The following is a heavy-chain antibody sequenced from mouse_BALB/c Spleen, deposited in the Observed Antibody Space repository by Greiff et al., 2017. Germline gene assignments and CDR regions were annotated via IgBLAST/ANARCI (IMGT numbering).Heavy chain of an antibody. V-gene: IGHV2-6-4*01. CDR2: IWGGGST. CDR1: GFSLSRYS. D-gene: IGHD1-1*01. CDR3: ATPYYYGSSLYAMDY. J-gene: IGHJ4*01. Sequence: VQLVESGPGLVAPSQSLSITCTVSGFSLSRYSVHWVRQPPGKGLEWLGMIWGGGSTDYNSALKSRLSISKDNSKSQVFLKMNSLQTDDTAMYYCATPYYYGSSLYAMDYWGQGTSVTVSS.